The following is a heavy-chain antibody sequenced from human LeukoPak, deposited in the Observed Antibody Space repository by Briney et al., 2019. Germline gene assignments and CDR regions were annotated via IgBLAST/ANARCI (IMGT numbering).Heavy chain of an antibody. J-gene: IGHJ2*01. V-gene: IGHV4-59*08. CDR3: ARHGVGMVASYWYFDL. CDR2: LHYSGST. CDR1: GGSISSYY. Sequence: SETLSLTCTVSGGSISSYYWSWIRQPPGKGLEWIWNLHYSGSTNYNPSLQSRVTISVDTSKNQFSLKLSSVTAADTAVYYCARHGVGMVASYWYFDLWGRGTLVTVSS. D-gene: IGHD5-12*01.